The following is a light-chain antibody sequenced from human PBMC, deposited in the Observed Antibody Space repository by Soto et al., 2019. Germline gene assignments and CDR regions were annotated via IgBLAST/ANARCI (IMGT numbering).Light chain of an antibody. CDR3: QSYDSGLVGLI. Sequence: QSVLTQPPSVSGAPGQRVTIACTGSTSNIGAGYDVHWYRHLPGAAPELLLSGHSHRPSGVPDRLSGSKSGTSASLAITGLQAEDEADYYCQSYDSGLVGLIFGAGTKLTVL. J-gene: IGLJ2*01. V-gene: IGLV1-40*01. CDR1: TSNIGAGYD. CDR2: GHS.